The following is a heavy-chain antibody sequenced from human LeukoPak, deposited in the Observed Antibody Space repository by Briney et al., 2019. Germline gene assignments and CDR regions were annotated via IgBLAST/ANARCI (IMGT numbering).Heavy chain of an antibody. Sequence: GGSLRLSCAASGFTFSSYSMKWVRQAPGKGLEWVSSISSSSVYIDYADSVKGRFTISRDNSKNTLYLQMSGLRAEDTAVYYCARVTSDSSGWYHFDYWGQGTLVTVSS. CDR3: ARVTSDSSGWYHFDY. CDR2: ISSSSVYI. D-gene: IGHD6-19*01. J-gene: IGHJ4*02. V-gene: IGHV3-21*04. CDR1: GFTFSSYS.